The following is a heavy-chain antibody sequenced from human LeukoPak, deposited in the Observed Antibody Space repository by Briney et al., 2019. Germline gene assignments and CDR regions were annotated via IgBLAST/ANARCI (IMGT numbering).Heavy chain of an antibody. J-gene: IGHJ4*02. CDR2: VYYSGST. D-gene: IGHD3-3*01. CDR3: ARLNNEFWY. CDR1: GGSIRYSSYY. Sequence: SETPSLTCTVSGGSIRYSSYYWGWIRQPPGKGLEWIGSVYYSGSTYSNPSLKSRVTIFVDTSKNQFSLKLTSVTAADTGVYYCARLNNEFWYWGQGTLVTVSS. V-gene: IGHV4-39*01.